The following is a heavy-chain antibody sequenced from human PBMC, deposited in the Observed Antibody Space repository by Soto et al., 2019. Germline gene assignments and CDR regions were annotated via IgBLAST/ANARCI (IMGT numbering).Heavy chain of an antibody. CDR1: GYTFTNYG. CDR2: ISAYNGNT. Sequence: QVQLVQSGAEVKKPGASVKVSCKASGYTFTNYGISWVRQAPGQGLEWMGWISAYNGNTNYAQKLQGRVTMTTDTSTSTAYMELRSLRSDDTAVYYCARDRYSPRAAKDSVFDYWGQGTLVTVSS. J-gene: IGHJ4*02. D-gene: IGHD2-15*01. V-gene: IGHV1-18*01. CDR3: ARDRYSPRAAKDSVFDY.